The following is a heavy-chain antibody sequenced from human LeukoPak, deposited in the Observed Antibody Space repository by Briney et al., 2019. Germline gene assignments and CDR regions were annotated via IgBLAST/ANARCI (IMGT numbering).Heavy chain of an antibody. J-gene: IGHJ4*02. Sequence: ASVKVSCKASGYTFTSYYMHWVRQAPGQGLEWMGIINPSGGSTSYAQKFQGRVTMSRDTSTSTVYMELSSLRSEDTAVYYCARARDYDILTGRYTAYYFAYWGQGTLVTVSS. CDR1: GYTFTSYY. V-gene: IGHV1-46*01. CDR3: ARARDYDILTGRYTAYYFAY. D-gene: IGHD3-9*01. CDR2: INPSGGST.